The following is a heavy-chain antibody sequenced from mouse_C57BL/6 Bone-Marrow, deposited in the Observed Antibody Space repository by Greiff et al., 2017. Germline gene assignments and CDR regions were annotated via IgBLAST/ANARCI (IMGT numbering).Heavy chain of an antibody. J-gene: IGHJ3*01. Sequence: EVKLVESGGDLVKPGGSLKLSCAASGFTFSSYGMSWVRQTPDKRLEWVATISSGGSYTYYPDSVKGRFTISRDNAKNTLYLQMSSLKSEDTAMYYCARPPFYDAWFAYWGQGTLVTVSA. CDR2: ISSGGSYT. V-gene: IGHV5-6*01. D-gene: IGHD2-12*01. CDR1: GFTFSSYG. CDR3: ARPPFYDAWFAY.